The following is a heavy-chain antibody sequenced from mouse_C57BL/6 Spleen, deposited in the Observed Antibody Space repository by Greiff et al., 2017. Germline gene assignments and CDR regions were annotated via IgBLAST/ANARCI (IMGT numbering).Heavy chain of an antibody. CDR1: GYAFSSYW. CDR2: IYPGDGDT. J-gene: IGHJ4*01. D-gene: IGHD1-1*01. Sequence: QQSGAELVKPGASVKISCKASGYAFSSYWMNWVKQRPGKGLEWIGQIYPGDGDTNYNGKFKGKATLTADKSSSTAYMQLSSLTSEDSAVYFCARDYYGKGYAMDYWGQGTSVTVSS. V-gene: IGHV1-80*01. CDR3: ARDYYGKGYAMDY.